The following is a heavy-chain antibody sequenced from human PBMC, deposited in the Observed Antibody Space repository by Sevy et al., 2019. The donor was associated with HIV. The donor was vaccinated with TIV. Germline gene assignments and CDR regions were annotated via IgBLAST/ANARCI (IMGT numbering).Heavy chain of an antibody. CDR1: GGSISSSSYY. V-gene: IGHV4-39*01. CDR3: ASPGSGSLGAYGMDV. Sequence: SETLSLTCTVSGGSISSSSYYWGWIRQPPGKGLEWIGSIYYSGSTYYNPSLKSRFTISVDTSKNQFSLKLSSVTAADTAVYYCASPGSGSLGAYGMDVWGQGTTVTVSS. J-gene: IGHJ6*02. D-gene: IGHD3-10*01. CDR2: IYYSGST.